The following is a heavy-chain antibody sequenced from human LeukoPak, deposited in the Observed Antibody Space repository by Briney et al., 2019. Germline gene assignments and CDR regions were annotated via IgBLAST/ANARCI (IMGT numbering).Heavy chain of an antibody. V-gene: IGHV3-53*01. CDR2: IYSGGST. CDR1: GFTFSSYA. D-gene: IGHD4-11*01. Sequence: GGSLRLSCAASGFTFSSYAMSWVRQAPGKGLEWVSVIYSGGSTYYADSVKGRFTIPRDNSKNTLYLQMNSLRAEDTAVYYCARGTSTVTTFRFSFDYWGQGTLVTVSS. J-gene: IGHJ4*02. CDR3: ARGTSTVTTFRFSFDY.